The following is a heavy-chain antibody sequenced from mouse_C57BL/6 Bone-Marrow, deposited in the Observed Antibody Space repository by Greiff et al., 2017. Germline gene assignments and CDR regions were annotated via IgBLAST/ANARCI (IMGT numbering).Heavy chain of an antibody. D-gene: IGHD1-1*01. J-gene: IGHJ2*01. CDR1: GYTFTSYW. V-gene: IGHV1-64*01. CDR3: ASHYYGSSYY. CDR2: IHPNSGST. Sequence: QVQLKQPGAELVKPGASVKLSCKASGYTFTSYWMHWVKQRPGQGLEWIGMIHPNSGSTNYNEKFKSKATLTVDKSSSTAYMQLSSLTSEDSAVYYCASHYYGSSYYWGQGTTLTVSS.